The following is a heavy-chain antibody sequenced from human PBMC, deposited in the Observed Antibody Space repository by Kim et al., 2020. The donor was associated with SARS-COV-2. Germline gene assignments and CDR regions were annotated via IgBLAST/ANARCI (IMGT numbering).Heavy chain of an antibody. Sequence: GGSLRLSCAASGFTFSSYAMSWIRQAPGKGLEWVSVIYSGGSSTYYADSVKGRFTISRDNSKNTLYLQMNSLRAEDTAVYYCAKEEGYCSGGSCYGYWGQGTLVTVSS. CDR1: GFTFSSYA. D-gene: IGHD2-15*01. J-gene: IGHJ4*02. V-gene: IGHV3-23*03. CDR3: AKEEGYCSGGSCYGY. CDR2: IYSGGSST.